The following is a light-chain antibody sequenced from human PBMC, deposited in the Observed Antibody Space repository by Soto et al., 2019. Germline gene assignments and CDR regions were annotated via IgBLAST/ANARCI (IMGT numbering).Light chain of an antibody. V-gene: IGKV3-15*01. CDR2: GAT. Sequence: EIVMTQSPATLSVSTGERANLSCRASQSVSILLAWYQKKPGQAPRLLIHGATTRATGIPARFSRSGSGTEFNLTISSLQSEDCAVYEGQQSNNWTRTFCQRTKVDIK. CDR3: QQSNNWTRT. J-gene: IGKJ1*01. CDR1: QSVSIL.